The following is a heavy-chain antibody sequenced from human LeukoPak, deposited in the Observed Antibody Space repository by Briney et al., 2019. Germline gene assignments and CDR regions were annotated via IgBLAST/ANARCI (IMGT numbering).Heavy chain of an antibody. Sequence: GGSLRLSCAASGFTFSSYDMHWVRQATGKGLEWVSAIGTAGDTYYPGSVKGRFTISRENAKNSLYLQMNSLRAGDTAVYYCARAGYADYYYYGMDVWGQGTTVTVSS. CDR2: IGTAGDT. V-gene: IGHV3-13*01. CDR1: GFTFSSYD. J-gene: IGHJ6*02. CDR3: ARAGYADYYYYGMDV. D-gene: IGHD5-12*01.